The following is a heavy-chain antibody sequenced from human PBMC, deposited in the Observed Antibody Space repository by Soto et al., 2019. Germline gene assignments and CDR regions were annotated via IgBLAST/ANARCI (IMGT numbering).Heavy chain of an antibody. D-gene: IGHD2-15*01. CDR1: GFTFSSYA. V-gene: IGHV3-30-3*01. CDR2: ISYDGSNK. CDR3: AKEWVVERPDAFDI. Sequence: GGSLRLSCAASGFTFSSYAMHWVRQAPGKGLEWVAVISYDGSNKYYADSVKGRFTISRDNSKNTLYLQMNSLRAEDTAVYYCAKEWVVERPDAFDIWGQGTMVTVSS. J-gene: IGHJ3*02.